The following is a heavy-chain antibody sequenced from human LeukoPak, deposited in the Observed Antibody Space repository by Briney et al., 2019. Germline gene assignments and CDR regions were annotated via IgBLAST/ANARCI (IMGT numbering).Heavy chain of an antibody. CDR2: IYYSGST. CDR1: GGSISSGGYY. CDR3: ARTPGIAAAGDGY. J-gene: IGHJ4*02. D-gene: IGHD6-13*01. Sequence: SQTLSLTRTVSGGSISSGGYYWSWIRQHPGKGLEWIGYIYYSGSTYYNPSLKSRVTISVDTSKNQFSLKLSSVTAADTAVYYCARTPGIAAAGDGYWGQGTLVTVSS. V-gene: IGHV4-31*03.